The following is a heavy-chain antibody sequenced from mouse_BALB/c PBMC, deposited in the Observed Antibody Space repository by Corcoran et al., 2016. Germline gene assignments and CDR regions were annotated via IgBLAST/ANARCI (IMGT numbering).Heavy chain of an antibody. D-gene: IGHD2-4*01. V-gene: IGHV1S136*01. CDR2: INPYNDGT. J-gene: IGHJ3*01. Sequence: EVQLQQSGPELVKPGASVKMYCKAYGYTFTSYVMHWVKQKPGQGVEWIGYINPYNDGTKYNEKFKGKATLTSDKSSSTAYMELSSLTSEDSAVYYFATTMITLFAYWGQGTLVTVSS. CDR1: GYTFTSYV. CDR3: ATTMITLFAY.